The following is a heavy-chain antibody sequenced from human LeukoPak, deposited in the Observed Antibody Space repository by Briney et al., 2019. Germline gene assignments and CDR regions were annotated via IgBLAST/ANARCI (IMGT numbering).Heavy chain of an antibody. CDR1: GYSLSSAYV. CDR3: ARHYCGSTTSCNSNWFDP. D-gene: IGHD2-2*01. J-gene: IGHJ5*02. Sequence: SETLSLTCAVSGYSLSSAYVWGWIRQPPGKGLGRIESIYHSGTTFYNPSLKSRDTLQIDLSNHPFSLNLLSVPAAHTAVFYCARHYCGSTTSCNSNWFDPWGQGTLIIVSS. V-gene: IGHV4-38-2*01. CDR2: IYHSGTT.